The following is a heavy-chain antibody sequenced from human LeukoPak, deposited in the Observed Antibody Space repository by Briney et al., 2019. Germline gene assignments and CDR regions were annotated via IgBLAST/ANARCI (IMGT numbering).Heavy chain of an antibody. D-gene: IGHD5-18*01. J-gene: IGHJ4*02. CDR1: GFTFDDYA. CDR3: ARDSGYSYGLLDY. CDR2: ISWNSGSI. V-gene: IGHV3-9*01. Sequence: GGSLRLSCAASGFTFDDYAMHWVRQAPGKGLEWVSGISWNSGSIGYADSVKGRFTISRDNAKNSLYLQMNSLRAEDTAVYYCARDSGYSYGLLDYWGQGTLVTVSS.